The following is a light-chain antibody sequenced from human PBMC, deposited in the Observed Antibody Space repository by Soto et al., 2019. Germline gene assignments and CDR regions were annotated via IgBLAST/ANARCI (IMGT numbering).Light chain of an antibody. Sequence: DIQMTQSPSSLSASVGDRVTIACRASQGISSSLAWYQQKPGEGPKLLIYGASTLQTGVPSRFSGSGSGTDFTLTISSLQPEDVATYYCQKNNSTPETFGLGTKVEIK. CDR2: GAS. J-gene: IGKJ1*01. V-gene: IGKV1-27*01. CDR1: QGISSS. CDR3: QKNNSTPET.